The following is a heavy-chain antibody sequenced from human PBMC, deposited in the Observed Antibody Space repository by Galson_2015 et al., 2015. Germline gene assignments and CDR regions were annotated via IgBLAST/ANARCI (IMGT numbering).Heavy chain of an antibody. CDR1: GGSISSYY. D-gene: IGHD4-17*01. CDR3: AREDGDQSFDY. J-gene: IGHJ4*02. Sequence: ETLSLTCTVSGGSISSYYWSRIRQPPGKGLEWIGYIYYSGSTNYNPSLKSRVTISVDTSKNQFSLKLSSVTAADTAVYYCAREDGDQSFDYWGQGTLVTVSS. V-gene: IGHV4-59*01. CDR2: IYYSGST.